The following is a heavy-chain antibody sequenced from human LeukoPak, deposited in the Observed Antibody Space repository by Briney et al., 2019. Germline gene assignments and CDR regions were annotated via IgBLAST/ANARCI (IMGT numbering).Heavy chain of an antibody. CDR1: GYTFTGYY. Sequence: ASVKVSCKASGYTFTGYYMHWVRQAPGQGLEWMGWINPNSGGTNYAQKFQGRVTMTRDTSISTAYMELSRLRSDDTAVYYCAGDAYYYDSSGYYPSFGYWGQGTLVTVSS. J-gene: IGHJ4*02. CDR2: INPNSGGT. D-gene: IGHD3-22*01. V-gene: IGHV1-2*02. CDR3: AGDAYYYDSSGYYPSFGY.